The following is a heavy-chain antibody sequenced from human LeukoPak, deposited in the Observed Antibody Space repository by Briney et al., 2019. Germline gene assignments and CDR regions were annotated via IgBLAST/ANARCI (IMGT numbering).Heavy chain of an antibody. V-gene: IGHV4-39*07. J-gene: IGHJ2*01. CDR3: ATGHSGSRQDTWYFDL. Sequence: SETLSLTCTVSGGSISNTSYYWGWIRQPPGKGLEWIGSIYYSGSTYYNPSLKSRVTISVDTSTNQFSLKLSSVTAADTAVYYCATGHSGSRQDTWYFDLWGRGTLVTVSS. CDR1: GGSISNTSYY. D-gene: IGHD1-26*01. CDR2: IYYSGST.